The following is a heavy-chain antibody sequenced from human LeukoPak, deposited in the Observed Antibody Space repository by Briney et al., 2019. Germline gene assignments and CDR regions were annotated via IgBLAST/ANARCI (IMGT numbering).Heavy chain of an antibody. D-gene: IGHD2-2*02. CDR3: ARGRIPSTVVSYYNHGMDV. CDR1: GYTFTSYD. Sequence: ASVKVSCKASGYTFTSYDINWVRQATGQGLEWMGWMNPNSGNTGYAQKFQGRVTLTRNTSISTAYMELSSLRSEDTAVYYCARGRIPSTVVSYYNHGMDVWGQGTTVTDSS. J-gene: IGHJ6*02. V-gene: IGHV1-8*01. CDR2: MNPNSGNT.